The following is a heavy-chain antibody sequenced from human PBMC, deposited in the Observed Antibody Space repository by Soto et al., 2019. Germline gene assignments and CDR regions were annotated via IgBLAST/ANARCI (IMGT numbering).Heavy chain of an antibody. Sequence: EVQLLESGGGLVQPGGSLTLSCAASGFTFSTYAMTWVRQAPGKGLEWVSSISGSIYNPYYADSVKGRFTISRDNSKSTVYLQMNSLRSEDAALYYCAKDTGHHYDSGWGHSYGLDVWGQGTTVTVSS. D-gene: IGHD3-22*01. CDR2: ISGSIYNP. CDR1: GFTFSTYA. CDR3: AKDTGHHYDSGWGHSYGLDV. V-gene: IGHV3-23*01. J-gene: IGHJ6*02.